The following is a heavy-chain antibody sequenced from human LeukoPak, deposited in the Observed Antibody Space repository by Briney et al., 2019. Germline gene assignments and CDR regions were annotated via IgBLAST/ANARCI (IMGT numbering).Heavy chain of an antibody. J-gene: IGHJ4*02. V-gene: IGHV4-39*07. CDR3: ARDGPVK. D-gene: IGHD3-22*01. CDR1: GGSILSTIYY. Sequence: PSETLSLTCTVSGGSILSTIYYWAWLLQPPGKGLEWIGSIHYSGPTHYNPSLKSRVTISIDTSKSQFSLKLTSVTAADTAVYYCARDGPVKWGQGTLVTVSS. CDR2: IHYSGPT.